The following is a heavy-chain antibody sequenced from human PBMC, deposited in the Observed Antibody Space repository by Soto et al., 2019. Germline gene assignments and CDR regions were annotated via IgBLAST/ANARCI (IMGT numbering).Heavy chain of an antibody. Sequence: LRLSCAASGFTVSSNYMSWVRQAPGKGLEWVSVIYSGGSTYYADSVKGRFTISRDNSKNTLYLQMNSLRAEDTAVYYCATRDAAYYYGMNVWGQGTTVTVSS. CDR3: ATRDAAYYYGMNV. V-gene: IGHV3-53*01. D-gene: IGHD1-26*01. J-gene: IGHJ6*02. CDR2: IYSGGST. CDR1: GFTVSSNY.